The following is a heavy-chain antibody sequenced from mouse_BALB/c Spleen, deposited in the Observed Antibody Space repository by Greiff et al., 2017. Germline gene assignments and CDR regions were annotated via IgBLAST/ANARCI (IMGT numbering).Heavy chain of an antibody. J-gene: IGHJ4*01. CDR1: GFTFSSYA. V-gene: IGHV5-6-5*01. CDR2: ISSGGST. CDR3: ARHYYGSSYAMDY. Sequence: EVKLVESGGGLVKPGGSLKLSCAASGFTFSSYAMSWVRQTPEKRLEWVASISSGGSTYYPDSVKGRFTISRDNARNILYLQMSSLRSEDTAMYYCARHYYGSSYAMDYWGQGTSVTVSA. D-gene: IGHD1-1*01.